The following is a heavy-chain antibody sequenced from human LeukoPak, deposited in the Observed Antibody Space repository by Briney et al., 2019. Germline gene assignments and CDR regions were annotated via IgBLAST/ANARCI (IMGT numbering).Heavy chain of an antibody. J-gene: IGHJ4*02. CDR3: ARERLWFGELGFSFDY. CDR2: IRYDGSTK. CDR1: GFTFSNYG. D-gene: IGHD3-10*01. V-gene: IGHV3-30*02. Sequence: GGSLRLSCAASGFTFSNYGVHWVRQAPGKGLEWVAFIRYDGSTKYYADSVKGRFTISRDNSKNTLYLQMNSLRAEDTAVYYCARERLWFGELGFSFDYWGQGTLVTVSS.